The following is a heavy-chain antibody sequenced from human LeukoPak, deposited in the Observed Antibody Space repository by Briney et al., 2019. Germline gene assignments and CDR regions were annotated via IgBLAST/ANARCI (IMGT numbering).Heavy chain of an antibody. Sequence: SVKVSCKASGGTFSSYAISWVRQAPGQGLEWMGRIIPILGIANYAQKFQGRVTITADKSTSTAYMELSSLRSEDTAVYYCATIDYYDSSGRQYYFDYWGQGTLVTVSS. CDR3: ATIDYYDSSGRQYYFDY. J-gene: IGHJ4*02. V-gene: IGHV1-69*04. D-gene: IGHD3-22*01. CDR1: GGTFSSYA. CDR2: IIPILGIA.